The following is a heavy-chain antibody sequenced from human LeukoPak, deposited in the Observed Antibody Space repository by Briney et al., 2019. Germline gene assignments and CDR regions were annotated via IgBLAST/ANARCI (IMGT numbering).Heavy chain of an antibody. J-gene: IGHJ4*02. CDR3: ARVDDY. V-gene: IGHV4-34*01. CDR2: INHSGST. Sequence: SETLSLTCAVYGGPFRGYHWSWIRQPPEKGLEWIGEINHSGSTNYNPSLKSRVTISLDTSKNQFSLTLSSVTAADTLFYYCARVDDYCGQGTLVTVSS. CDR1: GGPFRGYH.